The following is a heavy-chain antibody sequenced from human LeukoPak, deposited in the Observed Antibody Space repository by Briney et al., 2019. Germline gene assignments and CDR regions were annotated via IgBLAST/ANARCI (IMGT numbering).Heavy chain of an antibody. CDR2: IRYGGSDK. D-gene: IGHD6-13*01. V-gene: IGHV3-30*02. J-gene: IGHJ4*02. CDR1: GFTFSSFG. Sequence: GGSLRLSCEASGFTFSSFGMHWVRQAPGKGLEWVAFIRYGGSDKYYGDSVKGRFTISRDNSNNALFLQMNSLRAEDTSTYYCASATFSNWFYFDQWGQGTLVTVSS. CDR3: ASATFSNWFYFDQ.